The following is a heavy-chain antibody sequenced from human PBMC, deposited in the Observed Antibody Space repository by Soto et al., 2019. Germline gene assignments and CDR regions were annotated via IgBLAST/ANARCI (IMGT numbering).Heavy chain of an antibody. J-gene: IGHJ4*02. V-gene: IGHV4-39*02. D-gene: IGHD3-22*01. CDR3: ARERIYYDSSAYSDD. Sequence: PSETLSLTCTVSGGSISSSTYYWAWIRQPPGKRLEWIGSIHYSGYTYYNPSLKGRVTVSVDTSKNEFSLKLTSVTAADTAVYYCARERIYYDSSAYSDDWGEATLVTVSS. CDR1: GGSISSSTYY. CDR2: IHYSGYT.